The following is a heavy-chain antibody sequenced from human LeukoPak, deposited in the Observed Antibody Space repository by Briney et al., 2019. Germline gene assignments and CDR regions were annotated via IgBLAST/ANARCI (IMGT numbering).Heavy chain of an antibody. D-gene: IGHD4-23*01. J-gene: IGHJ3*02. Sequence: VSSIGTAGDTYYPGSVKGRFTISRENAKNSLYLQMNSLRAGDTAVYYCARDNSGGNGAFDIWGQGTMVTVSS. CDR2: IGTAGDT. CDR3: ARDNSGGNGAFDI. V-gene: IGHV3-13*01.